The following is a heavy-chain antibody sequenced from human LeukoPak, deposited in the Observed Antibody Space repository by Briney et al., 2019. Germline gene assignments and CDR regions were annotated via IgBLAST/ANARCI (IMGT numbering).Heavy chain of an antibody. V-gene: IGHV4-34*01. J-gene: IGHJ3*02. CDR1: GGSFSGYH. D-gene: IGHD3-22*01. Sequence: SETLSLTCAVYGGSFSGYHWSWIRQPPGKGLEWIGEINHSGSTNYNPSLKSRVTISVDTSKNQFSLKLSSVTAADTAVYYCAGDLYLDSSGYSDAFDIWGQGTMVTVSS. CDR2: INHSGST. CDR3: AGDLYLDSSGYSDAFDI.